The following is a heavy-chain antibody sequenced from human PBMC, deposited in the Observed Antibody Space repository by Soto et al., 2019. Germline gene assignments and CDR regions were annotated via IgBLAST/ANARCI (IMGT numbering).Heavy chain of an antibody. CDR3: SRGDSTDCYYVVCSLSHNNDMDV. Sequence: DSVNVSCKASGYSFTDYHIHWVRQAPGQGLEWLGRINPKSGGTSTAQKFQGWVTMTTDTSISTASMELTRLTSDDTAIYYCSRGDSTDCYYVVCSLSHNNDMDVWG. CDR2: INPKSGGT. CDR1: GYSFTDYH. J-gene: IGHJ6*02. V-gene: IGHV1-2*04. D-gene: IGHD3-22*01.